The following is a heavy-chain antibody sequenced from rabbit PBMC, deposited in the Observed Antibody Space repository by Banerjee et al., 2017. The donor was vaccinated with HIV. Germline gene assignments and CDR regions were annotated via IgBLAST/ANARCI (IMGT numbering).Heavy chain of an antibody. CDR3: ARDLAGVIGWNFDL. J-gene: IGHJ4*01. Sequence: QQQLEESGGGLVKPGGTLTLTCKASGFSFSSGYDMCWVRQAPGKGLEWIACIYTGSSASTYYASWAKGRFTITRSTSLNTVTLQLNSLTAADTATYFCARDLAGVIGWNFDLWGQGTLVTVS. CDR1: GFSFSSGYD. CDR2: IYTGSSAST. D-gene: IGHD4-1*01. V-gene: IGHV1S43*01.